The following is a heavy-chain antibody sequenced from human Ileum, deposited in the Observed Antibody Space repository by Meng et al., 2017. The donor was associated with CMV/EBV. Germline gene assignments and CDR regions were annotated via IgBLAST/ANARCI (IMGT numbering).Heavy chain of an antibody. CDR1: EASFSDYY. CDR3: MGYYGSGSPRE. J-gene: IGHJ4*02. D-gene: IGHD3-10*01. V-gene: IGHV3-11*05. CDR2: ISSRGTDT. Sequence: VQVGQSGGGLVKAGESLRPSCECSEASFSDYYMSLIRQAPGKGLEWLSFISSRGTDTEYADSVKSRFTIARDNGKKSLYLQMDRLGVDDTAVYYCMGYYGSGSPREWGQGNLVTVSS.